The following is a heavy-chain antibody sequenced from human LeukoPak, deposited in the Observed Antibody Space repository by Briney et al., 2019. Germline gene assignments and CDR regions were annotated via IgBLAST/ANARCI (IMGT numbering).Heavy chain of an antibody. Sequence: GGSLRLSCAASGFTFSSYWMNWARQAPGKGLEWVASINHNGNVNYYVDSVKGRFTISRDNAKNSLYLQMSNLRAEDTAVYFCARGVVLDAWGQGATVTVSS. CDR1: GFTFSSYW. CDR3: ARGVVLDA. CDR2: INHNGNVN. D-gene: IGHD2-15*01. J-gene: IGHJ6*02. V-gene: IGHV3-7*03.